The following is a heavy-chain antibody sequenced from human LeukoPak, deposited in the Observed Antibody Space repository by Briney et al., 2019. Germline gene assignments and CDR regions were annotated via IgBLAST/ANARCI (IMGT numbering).Heavy chain of an antibody. V-gene: IGHV1-18*01. D-gene: IGHD4-17*01. CDR3: ARWLRYGDSLEY. CDR1: GYTFTSYG. CDR2: ISAYNGNT. Sequence: ASVKVSFKASGYTFTSYGISWVRQAPGQGLEWMGWISAYNGNTNYAQKLQGRVTMTTDTSTSTAYMELRSLRSDDTAMYYCARWLRYGDSLEYWGQGTLVTVSS. J-gene: IGHJ4*02.